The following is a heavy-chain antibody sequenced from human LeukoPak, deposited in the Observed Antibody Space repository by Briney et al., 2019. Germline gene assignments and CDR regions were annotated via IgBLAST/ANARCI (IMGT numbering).Heavy chain of an antibody. D-gene: IGHD1-26*01. V-gene: IGHV1-46*01. CDR1: GYTFTSYY. CDR3: ASVRGGSYYPLAYFQH. Sequence: ASVKVSCKASGYTFTSYYMHWVRQAPGQGLEWMGIINPSGGSTSYAQKFQGRVTMTRDTSTSTVYMELSSLRSEDTAVYYCASVRGGSYYPLAYFQHWSQGTLVTVSS. CDR2: INPSGGST. J-gene: IGHJ1*01.